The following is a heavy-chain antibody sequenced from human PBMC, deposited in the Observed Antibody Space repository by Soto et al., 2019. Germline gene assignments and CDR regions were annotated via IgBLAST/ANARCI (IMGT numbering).Heavy chain of an antibody. CDR3: ARGERSGLRHLYSYGMDV. CDR1: GFTFSSYE. CDR2: ISSSGSTI. Sequence: EVQLVESGGGLVQPGGSLRLSCAASGFTFSSYEMNWVRQAPGKGLEWVSYISSSGSTIYYADSVKGRFTISRDNANNSLDLQMNSLRAEDTAVYYFARGERSGLRHLYSYGMDVWGQGTTVTVSS. V-gene: IGHV3-48*03. J-gene: IGHJ6*02. D-gene: IGHD1-1*01.